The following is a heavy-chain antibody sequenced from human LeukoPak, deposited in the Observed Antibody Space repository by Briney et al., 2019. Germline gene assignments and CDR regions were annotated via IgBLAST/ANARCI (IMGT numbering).Heavy chain of an antibody. CDR1: GYTFTSYD. D-gene: IGHD2-2*01. CDR3: ATSRIYCATTSCPGAYDY. Sequence: ASVKVSCKASGYTFTSYDINWVRQATGQGLEWMGWMNPKSGNTGYAQKFQGRVTMTRNTPISTAYMELSSLRSEDTAVYYCATSRIYCATTSCPGAYDYWGQGTLVTVSS. CDR2: MNPKSGNT. J-gene: IGHJ4*02. V-gene: IGHV1-8*01.